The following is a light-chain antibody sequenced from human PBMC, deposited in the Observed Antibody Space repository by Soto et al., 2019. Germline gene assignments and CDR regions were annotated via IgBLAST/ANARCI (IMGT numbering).Light chain of an antibody. Sequence: QSVLTQPPSASGTPGQRVTISCSGSSSNVGRNTVNWYQQLPGAAPKLLMYSDGERPTGVPDRFSGSKTGTSASLAISGLQSDDEADYYCQSYDPTLRTSLFGGGTKLTVL. V-gene: IGLV1-44*01. CDR1: SSNVGRNT. CDR2: SDG. J-gene: IGLJ2*01. CDR3: QSYDPTLRTSL.